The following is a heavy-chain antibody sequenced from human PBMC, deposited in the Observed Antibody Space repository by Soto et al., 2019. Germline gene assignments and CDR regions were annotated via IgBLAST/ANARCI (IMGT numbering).Heavy chain of an antibody. V-gene: IGHV3-33*01. CDR1: GFTFSSYG. Sequence: PGGSLRLSCAAPGFTFSSYGMHWVRQAPGKGLEWVAVIWYDGSNKYYADSVKGRFTISRDNSKNTLYLQMNSLRSEDTAVYYCARDRLVAAAGPPHYWGQGTLVTVS. CDR3: ARDRLVAAAGPPHY. J-gene: IGHJ4*02. CDR2: IWYDGSNK. D-gene: IGHD6-13*01.